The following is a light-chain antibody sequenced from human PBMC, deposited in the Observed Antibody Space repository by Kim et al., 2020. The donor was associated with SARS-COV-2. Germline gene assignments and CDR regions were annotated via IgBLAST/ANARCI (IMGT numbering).Light chain of an antibody. J-gene: IGLJ2*01. CDR3: SSYTNSSTIHKV. Sequence: QSALTQPASVSGSPGQSITISCTGTSSDVGGYNYVSWYQQHPGKAPKLIIFDVSNRPSGVSNRFSGSKSGNTASLTISGLQAEDEADYYCSSYTNSSTIHKVFGGGTQLTVL. V-gene: IGLV2-14*03. CDR1: SSDVGGYNY. CDR2: DVS.